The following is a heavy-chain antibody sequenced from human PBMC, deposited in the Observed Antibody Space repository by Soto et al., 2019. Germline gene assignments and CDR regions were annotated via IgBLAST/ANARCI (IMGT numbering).Heavy chain of an antibody. CDR2: IYPGDSDT. CDR3: ARLWSGYYYYYYYMDV. D-gene: IGHD3-3*01. Sequence: GESLKISCKGSGYSFTSYWIGWVRQMPGKGLEWTGIIYPGDSDTRYSPSFQGQVTISADKSISTAYLQWSSLKASDTAMYYCARLWSGYYYYYYYMDVWGKGTTVTVSS. J-gene: IGHJ6*03. V-gene: IGHV5-51*01. CDR1: GYSFTSYW.